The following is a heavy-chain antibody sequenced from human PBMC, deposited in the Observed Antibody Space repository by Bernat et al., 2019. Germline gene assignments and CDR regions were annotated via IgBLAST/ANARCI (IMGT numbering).Heavy chain of an antibody. Sequence: EVQLLESGGGLVQPGGSLRLSCAASGFTFSSYAMSWVRQAPGKGLEWVSAISGSGGSTYYADSVKGRFTISRDNSKNTLYLQMNSLRAEDTAVYYCAKYRNVVVVVAIYFDYWGQGTLVTVSS. CDR1: GFTFSSYA. CDR3: AKYRNVVVVVAIYFDY. CDR2: ISGSGGST. J-gene: IGHJ4*02. D-gene: IGHD2-15*01. V-gene: IGHV3-23*01.